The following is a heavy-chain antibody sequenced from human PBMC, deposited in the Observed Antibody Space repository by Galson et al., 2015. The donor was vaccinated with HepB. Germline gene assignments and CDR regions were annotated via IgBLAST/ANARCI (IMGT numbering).Heavy chain of an antibody. D-gene: IGHD6-19*01. CDR3: ARHPPFRSGWSRFDY. CDR2: IYPSDSDT. J-gene: IGHJ4*02. Sequence: QSGAEVKKPGESLKISCTGSGYSFTSYWIGWVRQMPGKGLEWMGIIYPSDSDTRYNPSFQAQITISADKSISTAYLQWSSLKASDTAMYFCARHPPFRSGWSRFDYWGQGSLVTVSS. CDR1: GYSFTSYW. V-gene: IGHV5-51*01.